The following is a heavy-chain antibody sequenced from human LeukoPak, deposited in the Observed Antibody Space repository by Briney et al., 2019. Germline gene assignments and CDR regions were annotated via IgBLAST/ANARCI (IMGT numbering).Heavy chain of an antibody. V-gene: IGHV1-8*01. Sequence: EASVKVSCKASGYTFTSYDINWVRQATGQGLEWMGWMNPNSGNTGYAQKFQGRVTMTRNTSISTAYMELSSLRSEDTAVYYCARTPERVATIIGYYYYGMDVWGQGTTVTVSS. CDR2: MNPNSGNT. CDR1: GYTFTSYD. CDR3: ARTPERVATIIGYYYYGMDV. J-gene: IGHJ6*02. D-gene: IGHD5-12*01.